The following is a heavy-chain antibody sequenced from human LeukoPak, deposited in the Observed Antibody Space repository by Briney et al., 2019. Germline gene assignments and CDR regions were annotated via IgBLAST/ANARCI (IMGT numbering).Heavy chain of an antibody. Sequence: GGSLRLSCAASGFIFNDYYMNWIRQAPGKGLGWVSYISSRGNAIYYADSVKGRFPISRDNAKNSLYLQMNSLRAEDTAVYYCTRGPLLGDSSGYPLFQHWGQGTLVTVSS. CDR1: GFIFNDYY. CDR2: ISSRGNAI. J-gene: IGHJ1*01. CDR3: TRGPLLGDSSGYPLFQH. V-gene: IGHV3-11*01. D-gene: IGHD3-22*01.